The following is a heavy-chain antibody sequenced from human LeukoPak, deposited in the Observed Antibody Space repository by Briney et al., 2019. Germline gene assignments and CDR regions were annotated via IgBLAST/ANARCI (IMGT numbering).Heavy chain of an antibody. CDR2: ISSSGSTI. CDR3: AELGIPMIGGV. Sequence: RGGSLRLSCAASGFTFSSYEMNWGRQAPGKGLEWVSYISSSGSTIYYADSVKGRFTISRDNAKNSPYLQMNSLRAEDTAVYYCAELGIPMIGGVWGKGTTVTISS. V-gene: IGHV3-48*03. J-gene: IGHJ6*04. D-gene: IGHD3-10*02. CDR1: GFTFSSYE.